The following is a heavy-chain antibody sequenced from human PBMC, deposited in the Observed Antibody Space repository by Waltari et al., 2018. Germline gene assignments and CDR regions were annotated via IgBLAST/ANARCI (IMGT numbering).Heavy chain of an antibody. CDR2: IYYVAST. J-gene: IGHJ3*01. CDR3: ARDFAIGIEAFDV. V-gene: IGHV4-59*01. D-gene: IGHD2-21*01. CDR1: GAFLGSYY. Sequence: QLQLPESGPGLVKPGETLALACSISGAFLGSYYWSWIRQTPVKGLEWIGYIYYVASTSYNPSLESRVTISIDTSKDQFSLRLTSVTAADTAMYYCARDFAIGIEAFDVWGRGTMVTVSS.